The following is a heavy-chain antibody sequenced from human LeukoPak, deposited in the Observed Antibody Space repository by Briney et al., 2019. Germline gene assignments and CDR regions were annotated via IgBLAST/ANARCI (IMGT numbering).Heavy chain of an antibody. CDR2: ISWNSGSI. CDR3: AKAGGYCSSTSCYTGSWLGYAFDF. V-gene: IGHV3-9*01. J-gene: IGHJ3*01. D-gene: IGHD2-2*02. Sequence: GGSLRLSCAASGFTFDDYAMHWVRQAPGKGLEWVSGISWNSGSIGYADSVKGRFTISRDNAKNSLYLQMNSLRAEDTALYYCAKAGGYCSSTSCYTGSWLGYAFDFWGQGTMVTVSS. CDR1: GFTFDDYA.